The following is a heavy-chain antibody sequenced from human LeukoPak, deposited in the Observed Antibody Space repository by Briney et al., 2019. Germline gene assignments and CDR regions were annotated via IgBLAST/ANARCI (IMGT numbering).Heavy chain of an antibody. CDR3: ARDGGYVIDY. Sequence: SETLSLTCSASGGSISSGGYYWSWIRQHPGKGLEWIGYTYYSGSTYYNPSLKSRVTISVDTSKNQFSLKLSSVTAADTAVYYWARDGGYVIDYWGQGTLVTVSS. CDR1: GGSISSGGYY. V-gene: IGHV4-31*03. J-gene: IGHJ4*02. D-gene: IGHD3-16*01. CDR2: TYYSGST.